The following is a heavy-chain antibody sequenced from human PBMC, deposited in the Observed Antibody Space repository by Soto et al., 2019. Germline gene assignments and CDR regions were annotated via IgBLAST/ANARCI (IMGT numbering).Heavy chain of an antibody. CDR1: GFTFSSYA. Sequence: QVQLVESGGGVVQPGRSLRLSCAASGFTFSSYAMHWVRQAPGKGLEWVAVISYDGSNKYYADSVKGRFTISRDNSKNTLYLQMNSLRAEDTAVYYCARDRTKCTNGVCYHYFDYWGQGTLVTVSS. J-gene: IGHJ4*02. V-gene: IGHV3-30-3*01. D-gene: IGHD2-8*01. CDR2: ISYDGSNK. CDR3: ARDRTKCTNGVCYHYFDY.